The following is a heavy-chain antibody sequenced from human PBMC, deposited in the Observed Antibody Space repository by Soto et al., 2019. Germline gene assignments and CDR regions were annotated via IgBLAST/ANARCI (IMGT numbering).Heavy chain of an antibody. D-gene: IGHD2-21*02. V-gene: IGHV4-31*03. CDR3: ARVGGTVVTPRFFDY. CDR1: GGSISSGGYY. Sequence: SETLSLTCTVSGGSISSGGYYWSWIRQHPGKGLEWIGYIYYSGSTYYNPSLKSRVIISVDTSKNQFSLKLSSVTAADTAVYYCARVGGTVVTPRFFDYWGQGTLVTV. CDR2: IYYSGST. J-gene: IGHJ4*02.